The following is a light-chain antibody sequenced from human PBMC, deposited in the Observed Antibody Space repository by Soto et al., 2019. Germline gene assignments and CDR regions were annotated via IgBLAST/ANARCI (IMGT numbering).Light chain of an antibody. CDR3: HQRQSWPRT. Sequence: ELVLTQSPATLSSFPADRVTLSCRASQAVNTRLAWYQHKPGQAPRLLIYLASNRAAGVPARFSGSGSGTDFTLTISDVEPEDFAVYYCHQRQSWPRTFGQGTTVDIK. CDR1: QAVNTR. J-gene: IGKJ1*01. V-gene: IGKV3-11*01. CDR2: LAS.